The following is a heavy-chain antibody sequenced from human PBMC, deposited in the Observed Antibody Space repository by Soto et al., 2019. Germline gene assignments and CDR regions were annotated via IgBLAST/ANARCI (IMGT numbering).Heavy chain of an antibody. Sequence: EVQLLESGGGLVQPGGSLRLSCAASGFTFSVFAMSWVRQAPGKGLELVSTISGRGENTYYADSVKGRFTISRDNSKNTLNLQMNSLRGEDTAVYYCAKDRGTGDYGVNAVDIWGQGTIVTVAS. CDR1: GFTFSVFA. D-gene: IGHD7-27*01. CDR3: AKDRGTGDYGVNAVDI. CDR2: ISGRGENT. J-gene: IGHJ3*02. V-gene: IGHV3-23*01.